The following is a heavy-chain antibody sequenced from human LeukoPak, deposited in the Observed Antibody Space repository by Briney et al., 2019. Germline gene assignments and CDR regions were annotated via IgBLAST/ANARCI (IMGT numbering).Heavy chain of an antibody. V-gene: IGHV5-51*01. D-gene: IGHD3-3*01. J-gene: IGHJ4*02. CDR1: GYSFTSYW. CDR2: MYPGDSDT. Sequence: GESLKISCKGCGYSFTSYWIGWVRQMHGKGLEWMVIMYPGDSDTRYSPSFQGQVTISADKSISTAYLQWSSLKASDTAMYYCARSGGYYDFWSGYSPMLYWGQGTLVTVSS. CDR3: ARSGGYYDFWSGYSPMLY.